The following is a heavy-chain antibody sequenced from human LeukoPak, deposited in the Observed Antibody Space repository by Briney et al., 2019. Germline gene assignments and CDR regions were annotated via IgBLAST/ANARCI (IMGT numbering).Heavy chain of an antibody. V-gene: IGHV4-61*02. CDR3: ARDEVAGRFDY. D-gene: IGHD6-19*01. CDR1: GGSISSGSYY. Sequence: PSETLSLTCTVSGGSISSGSYYWSWIRQPAGKGLEWIGRIYTSGSTNYNPSLKSRVTISVDTSKNQFSLKLSSVTAADTAAYDCARDEVAGRFDYWGPGTLVTVSA. CDR2: IYTSGST. J-gene: IGHJ4*02.